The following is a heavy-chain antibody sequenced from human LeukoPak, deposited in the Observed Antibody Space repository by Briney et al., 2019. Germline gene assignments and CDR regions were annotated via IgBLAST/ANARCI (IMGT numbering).Heavy chain of an antibody. D-gene: IGHD2-15*01. V-gene: IGHV4-39*01. CDR3: ARLVPPGGGDCTGSNCHTVYYFDY. J-gene: IGHJ4*02. CDR2: IYYSGTT. CDR1: GGSITSSSSY. Sequence: TSQTLSLTCPVSGGSITSSSSYWGWIRQPPGKGLEWIGTIYYSGTTYYNPSLKSRVTISIDAAKNQFSLMLTSVTAADTAVYYCARLVPPGGGDCTGSNCHTVYYFDYWGQGTLVTVSS.